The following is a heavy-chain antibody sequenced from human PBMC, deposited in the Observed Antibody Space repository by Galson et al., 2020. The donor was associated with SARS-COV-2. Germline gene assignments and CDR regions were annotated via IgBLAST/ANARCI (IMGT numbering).Heavy chain of an antibody. Sequence: ETSETLSLTCSVSDAPMSSYYWSWIRQSPGKGLEWIGYISYSGSTSYNPSLRSGVTISVDLYKNQLSLKLTSVTAADAAVYYCARDPSPLYGHNYYYGSDVWGRGTTVTVSS. CDR1: DAPMSSYY. CDR3: ARDPSPLYGHNYYYGSDV. CDR2: ISYSGST. J-gene: IGHJ6*02. V-gene: IGHV4-59*01. D-gene: IGHD4-17*01.